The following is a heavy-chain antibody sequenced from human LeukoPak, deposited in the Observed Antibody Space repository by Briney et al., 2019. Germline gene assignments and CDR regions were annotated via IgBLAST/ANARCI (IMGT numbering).Heavy chain of an antibody. CDR1: GFTFNTYS. D-gene: IGHD1-26*01. CDR2: ISSSSSYI. CDR3: ARSGRGGAFDI. Sequence: GGSLRLSCAASGFTFNTYSMNWVRQAPGKGLEWVSSISSSSSYIYYADSVKGRFTISRDNAKNTQSLQMNSLRAEDTAVYYCARSGRGGAFDIWGQGTMVTVSS. J-gene: IGHJ3*02. V-gene: IGHV3-21*01.